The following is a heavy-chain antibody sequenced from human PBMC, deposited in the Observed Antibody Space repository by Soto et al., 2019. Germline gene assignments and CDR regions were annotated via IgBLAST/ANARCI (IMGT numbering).Heavy chain of an antibody. CDR1: GFTFSSYG. Sequence: GGSLRLSCAASGFTFSSYGMHWVRQAPGKGLEWVAVISYDGSNKYYADSLKGRFTISRDNSQNTLYLQMNSLIAEDTAVYYCARPLVATIGPAQTDFDYWGQGTLDTVSS. J-gene: IGHJ4*02. V-gene: IGHV3-30*03. CDR2: ISYDGSNK. CDR3: ARPLVATIGPAQTDFDY. D-gene: IGHD5-12*01.